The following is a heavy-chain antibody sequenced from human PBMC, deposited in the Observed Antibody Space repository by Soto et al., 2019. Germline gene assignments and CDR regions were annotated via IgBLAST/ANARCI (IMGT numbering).Heavy chain of an antibody. CDR2: IYYSGRS. CDR3: ARHLGAGWVGDSGPDY. D-gene: IGHD3-10*01. J-gene: IGHJ4*02. CDR1: GGSSSSRSHY. Sequence: QLQLHDSGPRLVKPSETLSLTCTVSGGSSSSRSHYWGWSRQPPGKGLEWIGSIYYSGRSYYSTSLKSRVPMSVDTSKNQFSLKLSSVTAADTAVYYCARHLGAGWVGDSGPDYWGQGILGTVSS. V-gene: IGHV4-39*01.